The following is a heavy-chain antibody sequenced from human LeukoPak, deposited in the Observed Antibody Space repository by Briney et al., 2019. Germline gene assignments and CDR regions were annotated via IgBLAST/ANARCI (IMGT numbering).Heavy chain of an antibody. CDR3: ARNRPGGYDYDYGFGPQH. V-gene: IGHV3-23*01. CDR2: ISRSGDST. D-gene: IGHD4/OR15-4a*01. CDR1: GFSFSNYG. J-gene: IGHJ1*01. Sequence: PGGSLRLSCAASGFSFSNYGMNWVRQAPGKGLEWVSAISRSGDSTYYAASVKGRFTISRDNSENTLFLQMNSLRADDTAVYFCARNRPGGYDYDYGFGPQHWGQGTLVTVSS.